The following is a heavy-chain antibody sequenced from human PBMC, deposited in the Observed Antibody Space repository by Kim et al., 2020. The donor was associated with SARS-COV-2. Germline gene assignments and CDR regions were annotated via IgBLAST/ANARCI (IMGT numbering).Heavy chain of an antibody. Sequence: SETLSLTCTVSGGSISSSSYYWGWIRQPPGKGLEWIGSIYYSGSTYYNPSLKSRVTISVHTSKNQFSLKLSSVTAADPAVYYCASRPPYYYGSGSYYDAFDSWGRVTMVTVCS. J-gene: IGHJ3*02. CDR1: GGSISSSSYY. V-gene: IGHV4-39*01. D-gene: IGHD3-10*01. CDR3: ASRPPYYYGSGSYYDAFDS. CDR2: IYYSGST.